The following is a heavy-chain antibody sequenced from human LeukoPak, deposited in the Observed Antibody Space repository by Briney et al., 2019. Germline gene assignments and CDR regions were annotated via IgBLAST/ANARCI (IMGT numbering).Heavy chain of an antibody. CDR1: GFTFSSYW. D-gene: IGHD3-10*01. J-gene: IGHJ4*02. Sequence: GGSLRLSCAASGFTFSSYWMHWVRQAPGKGLVWVSRINTDGSSTSYADSVKGRFTISGDNSKNTLYLQMNSLRAEDTAVYYCARVGGQYGSGSYYKAPLDYWGQGTLVTVSS. CDR2: INTDGSST. V-gene: IGHV3-74*01. CDR3: ARVGGQYGSGSYYKAPLDY.